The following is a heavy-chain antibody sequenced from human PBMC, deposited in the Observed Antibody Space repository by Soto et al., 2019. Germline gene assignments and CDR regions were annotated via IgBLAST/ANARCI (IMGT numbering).Heavy chain of an antibody. CDR3: AGGLLWFGELLSHFDY. CDR2: IYYSGST. J-gene: IGHJ4*02. Sequence: PSETLSLTCTVSGGSISSYYWSWIRQPPGKGLEWIGYIYYSGSTNYNPSLKSRVTISVDTSKNQFSLKLSSVTAADTAVYYCAGGLLWFGELLSHFDYWGQATLVTVSS. CDR1: GGSISSYY. V-gene: IGHV4-59*01. D-gene: IGHD3-10*01.